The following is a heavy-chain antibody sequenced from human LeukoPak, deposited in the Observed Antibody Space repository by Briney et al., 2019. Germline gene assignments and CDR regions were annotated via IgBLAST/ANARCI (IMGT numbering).Heavy chain of an antibody. D-gene: IGHD3-10*01. CDR2: ISSSSSYI. CDR1: GFTFSSYS. Sequence: PGGSLRLSCAASGFTFSSYSMNWVRQAPGKGLEWVSSISSSSSYIYYADSVKGRFTISRDNAKNSLYLQMDSLRAEDTAVYYCARVYMVRGVYTFDYFDYWGQETLITVSS. V-gene: IGHV3-21*04. CDR3: ARVYMVRGVYTFDYFDY. J-gene: IGHJ4*02.